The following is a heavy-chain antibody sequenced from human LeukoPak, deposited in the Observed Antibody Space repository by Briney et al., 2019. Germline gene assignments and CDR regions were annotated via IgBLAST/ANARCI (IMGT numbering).Heavy chain of an antibody. CDR1: VLKFTSYA. V-gene: IGHV3-21*04. D-gene: IGHD3-3*01. J-gene: IGHJ5*02. CDR3: ASDPFGAAHNWFAP. Sequence: PGGSLRLSCAASVLKFTSYAMKWLRQAPGKGPEWISSISDDGKYIYYADSVRGRFTISRDDANNSLSLQMKNLRAADTAIYHSASDPFGAAHNWFAPWGQGTLVIVSS. CDR2: ISDDGKYI.